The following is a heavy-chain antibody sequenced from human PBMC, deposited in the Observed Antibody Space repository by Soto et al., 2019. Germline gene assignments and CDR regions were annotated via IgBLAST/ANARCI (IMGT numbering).Heavy chain of an antibody. CDR2: FYYSGSP. J-gene: IGHJ1*01. D-gene: IGHD2-8*01. V-gene: IGHV4-39*01. Sequence: QVQLQESGPGLVKPSETLSLTCTVSGDSIRSSSHYWAWNRQPPGKGLEWIGGFYYSGSPYYNPCLKSRVTMSVDTAKTQFSLHLNSVTAADTAVYYCYINGFWGQGTLVTVSS. CDR3: YINGF. CDR1: GDSIRSSSHY.